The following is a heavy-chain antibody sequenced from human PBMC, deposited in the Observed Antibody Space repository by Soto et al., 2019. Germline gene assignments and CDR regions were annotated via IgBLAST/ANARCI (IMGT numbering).Heavy chain of an antibody. CDR2: ISPKSTYR. CDR3: VRGGGGGPFEH. J-gene: IGHJ4*02. Sequence: GGSLRLSCPTSGFPFSDYYMSWIRQAPGKGLEWLSHISPKSTYRNYADSVKGRFTISRDNTKSSLFLQMNSLGVEDTAVYYCVRGGGGGPFEHWGQGVLVTVSS. CDR1: GFPFSDYY. D-gene: IGHD2-21*01. V-gene: IGHV3-11*06.